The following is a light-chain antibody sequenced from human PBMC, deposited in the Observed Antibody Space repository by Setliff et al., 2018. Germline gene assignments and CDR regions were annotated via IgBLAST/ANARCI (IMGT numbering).Light chain of an antibody. Sequence: QSALTQPASVSGSPGRSITISCTGTSSDVGGYNYVSWYQQHPGKAPKLMIYDVSNRPSGVSNRFSGSKSGNTAPLTISGLQAEDEADYYCSSYTSSSTSYVFGTGTKVTVL. CDR3: SSYTSSSTSYV. CDR2: DVS. CDR1: SSDVGGYNY. V-gene: IGLV2-14*03. J-gene: IGLJ1*01.